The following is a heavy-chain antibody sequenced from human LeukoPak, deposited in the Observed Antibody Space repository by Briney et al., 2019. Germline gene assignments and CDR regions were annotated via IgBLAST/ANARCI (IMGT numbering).Heavy chain of an antibody. Sequence: PGGSLRLSCAASGFTFSSYGMHWVRQAPGKGLEWVAVISYDGSNKYYADPVKGRFTISRDNSKNTLYLQMNSLRAEDTAVYYCAKPLYSGSYYKVASFDYWGQGTLVTVSS. CDR2: ISYDGSNK. V-gene: IGHV3-30*18. D-gene: IGHD1-26*01. CDR3: AKPLYSGSYYKVASFDY. J-gene: IGHJ4*02. CDR1: GFTFSSYG.